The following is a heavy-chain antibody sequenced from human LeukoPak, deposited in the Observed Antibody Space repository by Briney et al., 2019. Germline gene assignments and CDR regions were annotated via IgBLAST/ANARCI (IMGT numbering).Heavy chain of an antibody. CDR3: ARSPGGMSSSVFDY. Sequence: ASVKVSCKASGYTFTSYGISWVRQAPGQGLEWMGWISAYNGNTNYAQKLQGRVTITADKSTSTAYMELSSLRSEDTAVYYCARSPGGMSSSVFDYWGQGTLVTVSS. V-gene: IGHV1-18*01. CDR2: ISAYNGNT. CDR1: GYTFTSYG. D-gene: IGHD6-6*01. J-gene: IGHJ4*02.